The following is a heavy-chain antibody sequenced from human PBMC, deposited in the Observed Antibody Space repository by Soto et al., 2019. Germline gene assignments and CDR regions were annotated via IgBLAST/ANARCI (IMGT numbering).Heavy chain of an antibody. CDR2: IYYSGST. Sequence: PSETLSLTCTVSGGSISSSSYYWGWIRQPPGKGLEWIGSIYYSGSTYYNPSLKSRVTISVDTSKNQFSLKLSSVTAADTAVYYCARLDWSRWNADYFRENYWGQGTLVTVSS. D-gene: IGHD2-2*01. J-gene: IGHJ4*02. CDR1: GGSISSSSYY. V-gene: IGHV4-39*01. CDR3: ARLDWSRWNADYFRENY.